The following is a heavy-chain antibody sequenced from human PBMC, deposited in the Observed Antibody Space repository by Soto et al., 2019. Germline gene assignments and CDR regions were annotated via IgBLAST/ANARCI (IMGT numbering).Heavy chain of an antibody. D-gene: IGHD5-18*01. CDR2: IYHSGST. CDR1: GGSISSNNW. V-gene: IGHV4-4*02. J-gene: IGHJ4*02. Sequence: SETLSLTCAVSGGSISSNNWWSWVRQSPGKGLEWIGEIYHSGSTNYNPSLKSRVTISLDTSKNQFSLKLSSMTAADTAVYYCARGYGRNFDYWGQGTLVTVSS. CDR3: ARGYGRNFDY.